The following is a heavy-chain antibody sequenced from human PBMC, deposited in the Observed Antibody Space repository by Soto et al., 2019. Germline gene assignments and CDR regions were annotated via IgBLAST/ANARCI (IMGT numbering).Heavy chain of an antibody. CDR1: GGSISSGGYY. D-gene: IGHD6-19*01. CDR3: GIEVAGSFDY. V-gene: IGHV4-39*07. CDR2: INHSGST. J-gene: IGHJ4*02. Sequence: PSEILSLTCTVSGGSISSGGYYWSWIRQHPGKGLEWIGEINHSGSTNYNPSLKSRVTISVDTSKNQFSLKLSSVTAADTAVYYCGIEVAGSFDYWGQGTLVTVSS.